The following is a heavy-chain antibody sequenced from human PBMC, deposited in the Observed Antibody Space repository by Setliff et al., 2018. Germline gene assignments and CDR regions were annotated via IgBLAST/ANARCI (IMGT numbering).Heavy chain of an antibody. CDR2: IYYSGST. D-gene: IGHD3-10*01. Sequence: SETLSLTCTVSGGSISTYYWSWIRQPPGKGLEWIGYIYYSGSTNYNPSLKSRVTISVDTSKNQFSLKLSSVTAADTAVYYCARPPRRGRWYFDLWGRGTLVTVSS. J-gene: IGHJ2*01. CDR1: GGSISTYY. V-gene: IGHV4-59*08. CDR3: ARPPRRGRWYFDL.